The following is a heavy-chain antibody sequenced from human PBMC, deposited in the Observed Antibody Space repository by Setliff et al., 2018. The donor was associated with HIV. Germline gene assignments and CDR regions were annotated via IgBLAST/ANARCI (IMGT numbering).Heavy chain of an antibody. D-gene: IGHD3-22*01. CDR3: ARRGYYYDSSGYYHYYYYGMDV. CDR2: IYPGDSGT. CDR1: GYSFTSYW. J-gene: IGHJ6*02. V-gene: IGHV5-51*01. Sequence: GESLKISCKGSGYSFTSYWIGWVRQMPGKGLEWMGIIYPGDSGTRYSPSFQGQVTISADKSISTAYLQWSSLKASDTAMYYCARRGYYYDSSGYYHYYYYGMDVWGQGTTVTVSS.